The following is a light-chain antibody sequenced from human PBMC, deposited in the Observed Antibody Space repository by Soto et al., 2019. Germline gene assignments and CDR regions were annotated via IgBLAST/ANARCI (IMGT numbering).Light chain of an antibody. J-gene: IGKJ1*01. CDR3: QQYKNYGSGS. CDR1: QSISGW. CDR2: NAS. Sequence: DIQMTQSPSTLSESVGYRVTITCRASQSISGWLAGYQQNPAKAPKLLIYNASTLESGVPSRFSGSGSGTEFTITISSLQPDDFAAYYCQQYKNYGSGSFGQGTKVEIK. V-gene: IGKV1-5*03.